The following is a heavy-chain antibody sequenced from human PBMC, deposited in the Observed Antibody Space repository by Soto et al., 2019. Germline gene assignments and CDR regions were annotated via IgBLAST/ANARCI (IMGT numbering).Heavy chain of an antibody. CDR2: IHHSGST. CDR3: AKDGIPVAAPFDY. J-gene: IGHJ4*02. CDR1: GYPISSGYY. D-gene: IGHD6-19*01. Sequence: SETLSLTCAVSGYPISSGYYWGWIRQPPGKGLEWIGIIHHSGSTYYNPSLRSRITISVDTSKNQFSLKMPSVTAADTAVYYCAKDGIPVAAPFDYWGQGTLVTVSS. V-gene: IGHV4-38-2*02.